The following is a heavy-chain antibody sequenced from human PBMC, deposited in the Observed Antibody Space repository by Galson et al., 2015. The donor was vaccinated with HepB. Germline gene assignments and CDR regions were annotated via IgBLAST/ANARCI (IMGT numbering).Heavy chain of an antibody. Sequence: SVKVSCKASGGTFSNSAISWVRQAPGQGLEWMGRVIPILNITNYPHRFQGRVTITADKSTTTAYMEMSSLRSDDTAVYYCARAVSHDSSGYLVTDYWGQGTLVTVSS. CDR3: ARAVSHDSSGYLVTDY. D-gene: IGHD3-22*01. J-gene: IGHJ4*02. CDR1: GGTFSNSA. CDR2: VIPILNIT. V-gene: IGHV1-69*04.